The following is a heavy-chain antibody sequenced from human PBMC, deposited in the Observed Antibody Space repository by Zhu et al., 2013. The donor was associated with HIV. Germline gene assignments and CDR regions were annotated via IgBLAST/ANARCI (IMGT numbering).Heavy chain of an antibody. J-gene: IGHJ4*02. D-gene: IGHD5-12*01. CDR2: INHSGST. CDR1: GGSFSGYY. Sequence: QVQLQQWGAGLLKPSETLSLTCAVYGGSFSGYYWSWIRQPPGKGLEWIGEINHSGSTNYNPSLKSRVTISVDTSKNQFSLKLSSVTAADTAVYYCARELSGFSPRWGQGTLVTVSS. CDR3: ARELSGFSPR. V-gene: IGHV4-34*01.